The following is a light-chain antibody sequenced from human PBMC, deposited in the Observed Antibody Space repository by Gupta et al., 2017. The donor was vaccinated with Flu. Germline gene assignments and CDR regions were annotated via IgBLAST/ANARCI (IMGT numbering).Light chain of an antibody. Sequence: EIVMTQSPGTLSVSPGEGATLSCRASQEIAGNLAWYQQKPGQAPRLLLSGASTRATGTPARFSCSRSGTEFTLTISSLQSEDFAVYYCQQYNNWPLTFGGGTKVEIK. V-gene: IGKV3-15*01. CDR2: GAS. CDR3: QQYNNWPLT. CDR1: QEIAGN. J-gene: IGKJ4*01.